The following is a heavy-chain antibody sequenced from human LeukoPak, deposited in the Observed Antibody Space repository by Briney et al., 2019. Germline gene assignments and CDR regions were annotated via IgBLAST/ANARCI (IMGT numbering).Heavy chain of an antibody. D-gene: IGHD4-17*01. CDR2: IYSGGST. V-gene: IGHV3-66*01. J-gene: IGHJ4*02. Sequence: PGGSLRLSCAASGFTVSSNYMGWVRQAPGKGLEWVSVIYSGGSTYYADSVKGRFTISRDNSKNTLYLQMNSLRAEDTAVYYCARSLGGYGDYVERFDYWGQGTLVTVSS. CDR1: GFTVSSNY. CDR3: ARSLGGYGDYVERFDY.